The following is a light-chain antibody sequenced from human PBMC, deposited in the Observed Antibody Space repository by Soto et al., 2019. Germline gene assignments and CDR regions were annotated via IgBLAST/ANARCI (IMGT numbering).Light chain of an antibody. J-gene: IGKJ2*01. V-gene: IGKV3-20*01. CDR3: QQYVSSPLYT. CDR2: GAS. Sequence: EIVLTQSPGTLSLSPGERATLSCRASQSVSSSYLAWYQQKPGQAHRLLIYGASSRATGIPDRFSGSGSGTDFTLTISRLEPEDLAVYYCQQYVSSPLYTFGQGTKLEIK. CDR1: QSVSSSY.